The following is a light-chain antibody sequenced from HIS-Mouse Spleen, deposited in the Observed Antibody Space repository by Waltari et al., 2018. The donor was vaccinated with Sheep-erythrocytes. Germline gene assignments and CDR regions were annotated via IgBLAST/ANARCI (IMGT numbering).Light chain of an antibody. J-gene: IGLJ3*02. CDR3: CSYAGSSTWV. CDR2: EGS. CDR1: SSDVGSYNL. Sequence: QSALTQPASVSGSPGQSITISCTGTSSDVGSYNLVSWYQQHPGKAPKLMLYEGSKRPSGVSNRFYGSKSGNTASLTIAVLQAEDEADYYCCSYAGSSTWVFGGGTKLTVL. V-gene: IGLV2-23*01.